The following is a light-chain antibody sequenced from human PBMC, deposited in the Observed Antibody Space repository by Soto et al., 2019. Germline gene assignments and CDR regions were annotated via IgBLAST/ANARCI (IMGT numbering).Light chain of an antibody. Sequence: QSALTQPAAVSGSPGQSITISCTGTSSDIGTYNLVSWYQQHPDKAPKLMIYEVTRRPSGVSNRFSGSKSGNTASLTISGLQTEDGADYYCCSYAGSGLLFFGGGTKLTVL. V-gene: IGLV2-23*02. CDR1: SSDIGTYNL. J-gene: IGLJ2*01. CDR2: EVT. CDR3: CSYAGSGLLF.